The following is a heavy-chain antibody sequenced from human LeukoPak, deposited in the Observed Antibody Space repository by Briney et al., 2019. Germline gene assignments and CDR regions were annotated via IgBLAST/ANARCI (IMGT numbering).Heavy chain of an antibody. CDR2: INPNNGDT. J-gene: IGHJ4*02. Sequence: PGASVKVSCKASGYTFTGYYMHWVRQAPGQGLEWMGWINPNNGDTKFAQKFQGRVTMTRDTSISTAYMEVSGLRSDDTALYYCARGSDIMKTFGGVIVHDYWGQGTLVTVSS. D-gene: IGHD3-16*02. CDR1: GYTFTGYY. CDR3: ARGSDIMKTFGGVIVHDY. V-gene: IGHV1-2*02.